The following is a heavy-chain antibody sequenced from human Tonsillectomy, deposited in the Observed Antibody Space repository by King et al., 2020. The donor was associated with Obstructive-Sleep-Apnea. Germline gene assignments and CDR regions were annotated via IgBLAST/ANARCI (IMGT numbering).Heavy chain of an antibody. CDR2: ISSSSTYI. Sequence: VQLVESGGGLVKPGGSLRLSCAASGFTFSSYCMNWVRQAPGKGLEWVSSISSSSTYIYYADSVRGRFTISRDNAKNSLYLQMNSLRAEDTAVYYCAREEPDYYASNLPPDYWGQGTLVTVSS. V-gene: IGHV3-21*01. CDR3: AREEPDYYASNLPPDY. D-gene: IGHD3-22*01. J-gene: IGHJ4*02. CDR1: GFTFSSYC.